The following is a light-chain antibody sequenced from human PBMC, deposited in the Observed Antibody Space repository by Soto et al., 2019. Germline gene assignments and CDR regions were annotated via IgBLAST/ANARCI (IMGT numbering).Light chain of an antibody. V-gene: IGKV2-28*01. CDR1: QSLLHSNGYNY. J-gene: IGKJ2*01. Sequence: DIVMTQSPLSLPVTPGEPASISCRSSQSLLHSNGYNYLDWYLQKPGQSPQLLIYLGSNRASGVPDRFSGSGAGIYFTLKISRVEAEDVGVYYCMQALQTPYTFGQGTKLEIK. CDR2: LGS. CDR3: MQALQTPYT.